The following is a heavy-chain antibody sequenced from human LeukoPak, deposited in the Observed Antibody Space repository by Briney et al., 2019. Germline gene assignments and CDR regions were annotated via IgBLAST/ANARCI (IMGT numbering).Heavy chain of an antibody. CDR3: ARDLGLGYCSGGSCYQNWFDP. CDR1: GGSISSSSYY. Sequence: SETLSPTCTVSGGSISSSSYYWGWIRQPPGKGLEWIGSIYYSGSTYYNPSLKSRVTMSVDTSKNQFSLKLSSVTAADTAVYYCARDLGLGYCSGGSCYQNWFDPWGQGTLVTVSS. CDR2: IYYSGST. V-gene: IGHV4-39*07. J-gene: IGHJ5*02. D-gene: IGHD2-15*01.